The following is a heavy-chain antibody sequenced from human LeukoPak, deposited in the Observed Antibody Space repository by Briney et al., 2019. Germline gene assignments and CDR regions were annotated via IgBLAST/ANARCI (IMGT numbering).Heavy chain of an antibody. V-gene: IGHV4-59*01. CDR3: AKMYSSSASFDP. CDR1: GGSISSYY. CDR2: IYYSGST. Sequence: PSETLSLTCTVSGGSISSYYWSWIRQPPGKGLEWIGYIYYSGSTNYNPSLKSRVTISVDTSKNQFSLKLSSVTAADTAVYYCAKMYSSSASFDPWGQGTLVTVSS. D-gene: IGHD6-6*01. J-gene: IGHJ5*02.